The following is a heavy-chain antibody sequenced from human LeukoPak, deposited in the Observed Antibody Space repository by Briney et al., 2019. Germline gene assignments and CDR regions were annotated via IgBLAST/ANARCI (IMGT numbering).Heavy chain of an antibody. CDR2: IYYSGST. J-gene: IGHJ4*02. CDR1: GGSISSSPYY. Sequence: PSDTLSLTCTVSGGSISSSPYYWGWIRPPPGKGLEWIGNIYYSGSTYYNPSLKTRVTISVDTSKNQFSLKLTSVTAADTAVYYCARHASVDGNWPRPLDYWGQGSLVTVSS. CDR3: ARHASVDGNWPRPLDY. D-gene: IGHD6-19*01. V-gene: IGHV4-39*01.